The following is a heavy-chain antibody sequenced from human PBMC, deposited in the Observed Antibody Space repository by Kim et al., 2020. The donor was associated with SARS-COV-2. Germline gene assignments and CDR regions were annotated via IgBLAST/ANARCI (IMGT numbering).Heavy chain of an antibody. Sequence: SETLSLTCSVSGGSINSGGYSWSWIRQLPGKGLEWIGYITYSGNTFYNPSLMGRVTISIDTSKNQFSLKLRSMTVADTAVYYCAREAGSSWGGSDGMDVWGQGTTVTVSS. CDR2: ITYSGNT. J-gene: IGHJ6*02. V-gene: IGHV4-31*03. D-gene: IGHD6-13*01. CDR3: AREAGSSWGGSDGMDV. CDR1: GGSINSGGYS.